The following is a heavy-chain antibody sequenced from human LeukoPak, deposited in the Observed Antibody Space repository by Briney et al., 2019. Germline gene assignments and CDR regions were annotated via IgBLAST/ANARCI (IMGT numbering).Heavy chain of an antibody. Sequence: GASVKVSCKASGYTFTNRGISWVRQAPGQGLEWMGWISTYTGDTNFAQNFQGGVTLTTDTTTSTAYMELRSLRSDDTAVYYCARESGGNTMAGDYWGQGTLVTVSS. V-gene: IGHV1-18*01. CDR3: ARESGGNTMAGDY. D-gene: IGHD2-15*01. CDR1: GYTFTNRG. CDR2: ISTYTGDT. J-gene: IGHJ4*02.